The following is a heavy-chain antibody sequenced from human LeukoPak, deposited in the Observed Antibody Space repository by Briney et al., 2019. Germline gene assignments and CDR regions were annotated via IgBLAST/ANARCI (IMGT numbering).Heavy chain of an antibody. CDR1: GGTFISYV. V-gene: IGHV1-69*13. CDR2: IIPIFGTA. J-gene: IGHJ4*02. Sequence: GASVKVSCKASGGTFISYVISWVRQAPGQGLEWMGGIIPIFGTANYAQKFQGRVTITADESTSTAYMELSSLRSEDTAVYYCAVGLYDSSGYYYPDYWGQGTLVTVSS. D-gene: IGHD3-22*01. CDR3: AVGLYDSSGYYYPDY.